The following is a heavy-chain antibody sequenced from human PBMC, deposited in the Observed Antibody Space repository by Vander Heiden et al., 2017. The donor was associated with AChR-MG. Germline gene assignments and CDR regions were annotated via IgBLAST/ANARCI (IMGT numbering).Heavy chain of an antibody. J-gene: IGHJ4*02. D-gene: IGHD4-4*01. CDR2: ISYDGSNK. CDR3: AKSRYSNYALGDY. Sequence: QVQLVESGGGVVQPGRSLRLSCAASGFTFSSYGMHWVRQAPGKGLEWVAVISYDGSNKYYADSVKGRFTISRDKSKNTLYLQMNSLRAEDTAVYYCAKSRYSNYALGDYWGQGTLVTVSS. CDR1: GFTFSSYG. V-gene: IGHV3-30*18.